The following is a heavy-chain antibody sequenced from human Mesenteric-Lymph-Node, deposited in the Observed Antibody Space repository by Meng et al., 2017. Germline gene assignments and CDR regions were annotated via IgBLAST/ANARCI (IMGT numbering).Heavy chain of an antibody. V-gene: IGHV3-7*01. Sequence: GGSLRLSCAASGFTFSSYWMNWVRQAPGKGLEWVANIKQDGSEKYYVDSVKGRFTISRDNAKNSLYLQMNSLRAEDTAVYYCVPTYYCDSSGSLYWGQGTLVTVSS. CDR3: VPTYYCDSSGSLY. CDR1: GFTFSSYW. CDR2: IKQDGSEK. J-gene: IGHJ4*02. D-gene: IGHD3-22*01.